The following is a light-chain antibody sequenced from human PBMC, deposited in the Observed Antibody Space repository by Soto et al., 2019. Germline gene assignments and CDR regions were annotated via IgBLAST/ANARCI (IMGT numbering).Light chain of an antibody. J-gene: IGKJ5*01. CDR3: QQRYSTIT. CDR1: QSISSY. V-gene: IGKV1-39*01. Sequence: DIQMSQSPSSLSASLGDGVTIXXRASQSISSYLNWYQQKPGKAPQLLIYAASSLQSGVLSRFSGSGSGTDFTLTISSLQPEDFATYYCQQRYSTITFGQGTRLEIK. CDR2: AAS.